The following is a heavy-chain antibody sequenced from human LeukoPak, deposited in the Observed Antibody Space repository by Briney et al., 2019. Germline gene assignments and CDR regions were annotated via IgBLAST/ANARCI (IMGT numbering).Heavy chain of an antibody. CDR3: ARDFTRNSYAVAEFFHP. CDR2: IYANGGT. V-gene: IGHV4-4*07. Sequence: PSETLSLTCTVPGGSIIGYYWNWIRQSAGKGLEWIGRIYANGGTNYSPSLRSRVSMSVDTSKTQFSLKLTSVTAAGTAISHRARDFTRNSYAVAEFFHPWGQGTLVSVSS. CDR1: GGSIIGYY. J-gene: IGHJ1*01. D-gene: IGHD5-18*01.